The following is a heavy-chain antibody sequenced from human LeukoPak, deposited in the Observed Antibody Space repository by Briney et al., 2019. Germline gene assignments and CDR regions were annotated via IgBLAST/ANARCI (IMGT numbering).Heavy chain of an antibody. J-gene: IGHJ4*02. V-gene: IGHV3-30-3*01. D-gene: IGHD3-10*01. CDR2: ISFDGNNK. CDR3: ARANVLPVVRGGYFDY. CDR1: GFTFSTYA. Sequence: GGSLRLSCAASGFTFSTYALHWVRQAPGKGLEWVAVISFDGNNKYYTDSVKGRFTISRDNSKNTLYLQMNSLRAEDTAVYYCARANVLPVVRGGYFDYWGQGTLVTVSS.